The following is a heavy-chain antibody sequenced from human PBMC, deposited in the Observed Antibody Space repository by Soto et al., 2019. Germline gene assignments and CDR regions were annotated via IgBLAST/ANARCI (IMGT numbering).Heavy chain of an antibody. V-gene: IGHV3-23*01. J-gene: IGHJ4*02. CDR1: GFTFSSYA. CDR2: IVGSGGTT. Sequence: EVQLLESGGGLVQPGGSLRLSCAASGFTFSSYAMSWVRQAPGKGLEWVSAIVGSGGTTYYPDSVKGRFTISRDNSKNTLYLQMNSLRAEDTAVYYCAKLRSTSCYTGSDYWGQGTLFTVSS. CDR3: AKLRSTSCYTGSDY. D-gene: IGHD2-2*02.